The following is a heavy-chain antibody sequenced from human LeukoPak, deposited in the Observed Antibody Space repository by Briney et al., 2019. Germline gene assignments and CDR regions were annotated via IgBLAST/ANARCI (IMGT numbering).Heavy chain of an antibody. J-gene: IGHJ4*02. V-gene: IGHV3-48*04. CDR3: ARACSSTSCSRGINDY. Sequence: GGSLRLSCAASGFTFSSNSMNWVRQAPGKGLEWVSYISSSSSTTYYADSVKGRFTISRDNAKNSLYLQMNSLRAEDTAVYYCARACSSTSCSRGINDYWGQGTLVTVSS. CDR1: GFTFSSNS. D-gene: IGHD2-2*01. CDR2: ISSSSSTT.